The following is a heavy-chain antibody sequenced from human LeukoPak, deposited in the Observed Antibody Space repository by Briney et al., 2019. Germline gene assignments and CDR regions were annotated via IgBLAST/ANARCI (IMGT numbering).Heavy chain of an antibody. CDR2: IYHSGST. D-gene: IGHD6-13*01. J-gene: IGHJ5*02. CDR1: GGSISSSNR. CDR3: ARAAAGKEWFDP. V-gene: IGHV4-4*02. Sequence: SGTLSLTCAVSGGSISSSNRWSWVRQPPGKGLEWIGEIYHSGSTNYNPSLKSRVTISVDTSKNQFSLKLSSVTAADTAVYYCARAAAGKEWFDPWGQGTLVTVSS.